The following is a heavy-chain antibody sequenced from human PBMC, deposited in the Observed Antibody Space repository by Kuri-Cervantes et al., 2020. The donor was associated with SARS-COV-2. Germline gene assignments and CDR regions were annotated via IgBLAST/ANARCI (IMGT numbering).Heavy chain of an antibody. D-gene: IGHD3-22*01. J-gene: IGHJ3*02. V-gene: IGHV3-48*02. CDR1: GFTFSSYA. CDR2: ISSSSSTI. CDR3: ARETLGPYYYNSSGYQNDAFDI. Sequence: GESLKISCAASGFTFSSYAMSWVRQAPGKGLEWVSYISSSSSTIYYADSVKGRFTISRDNAKNSLYLQMNSLRDEDTAVYYCARETLGPYYYNSSGYQNDAFDIWGQGTMVTVSS.